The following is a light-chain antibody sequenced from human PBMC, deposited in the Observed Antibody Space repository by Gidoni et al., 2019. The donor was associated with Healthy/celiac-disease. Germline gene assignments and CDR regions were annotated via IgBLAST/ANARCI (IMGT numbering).Light chain of an antibody. J-gene: IGKJ3*01. V-gene: IGKV2D-29*01. CDR1: QSLLHSDGKTY. CDR3: KQNKQLPST. CDR2: AVS. Sequence: DKVLSQPPLPPPVTSVQPASTPSTSSQSLLHSDGKTYMYWYLQKPAQPPQLLIYAVSNRFSGVPDRFSGSGSGKDFTLKISRVEAEDVGVYYCKQNKQLPSTFGHGTKVDIK.